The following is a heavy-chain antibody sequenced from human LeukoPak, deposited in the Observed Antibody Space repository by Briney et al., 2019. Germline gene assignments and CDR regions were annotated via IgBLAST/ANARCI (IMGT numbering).Heavy chain of an antibody. J-gene: IGHJ4*02. CDR1: GFTFSTYW. V-gene: IGHV3-7*01. CDR3: ARDSAGNDY. CDR2: IKQDGSEK. Sequence: GGTLRLSCAASGFTFSTYWMNWVRQAPGKGLEWVANIKQDGSEKYYVDSVKGRFTISRDNAKNSLYLQMNSLRAEDTAMYYCARDSAGNDYWGQGTLVTVSS. D-gene: IGHD6-13*01.